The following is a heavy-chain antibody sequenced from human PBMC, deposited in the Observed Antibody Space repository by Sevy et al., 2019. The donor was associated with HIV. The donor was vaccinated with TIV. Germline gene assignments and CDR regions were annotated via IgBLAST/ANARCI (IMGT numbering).Heavy chain of an antibody. CDR3: ARGSRHYYDSSGYYYYYFDY. CDR2: IIPIFGTA. Sequence: ASVKVSCKASGGTFSSYAISWVRQAPGQGLEWMGGIIPIFGTANYAQKFQGRVTITADESTSTANMELSSLRSEDTAGYYCARGSRHYYDSSGYYYYYFDYWGQGTLVTVSS. CDR1: GGTFSSYA. D-gene: IGHD3-22*01. V-gene: IGHV1-69*13. J-gene: IGHJ4*02.